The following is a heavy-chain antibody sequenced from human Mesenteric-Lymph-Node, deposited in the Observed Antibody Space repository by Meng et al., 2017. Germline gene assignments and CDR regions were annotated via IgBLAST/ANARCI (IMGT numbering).Heavy chain of an antibody. CDR3: ARGTEERWLQFDWYFDL. Sequence: GESLKISCAASGFTFSSYAMNWVRQAPGKGLEWVSVIRGSGSNTYYADSVKGRFIVSRDNSKNTLYLQMNSLRAEDTAVYYCARGTEERWLQFDWYFDLWGRGALVTVSS. CDR1: GFTFSSYA. D-gene: IGHD5-24*01. CDR2: IRGSGSNT. J-gene: IGHJ2*01. V-gene: IGHV3-23*01.